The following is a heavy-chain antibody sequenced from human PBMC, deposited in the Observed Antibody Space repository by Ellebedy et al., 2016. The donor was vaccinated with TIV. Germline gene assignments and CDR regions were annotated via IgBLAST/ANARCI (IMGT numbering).Heavy chain of an antibody. CDR1: GGSIRSDGIF. CDR3: ARDLYSGHYEGFGAFDI. Sequence: LRLSCTVSGGSIRSDGIFWSWIRQHPGKGLEWIGFSDYRGRAHYNPSLKSRLTISVDTSNNQFSLKLSSVTAADTAVYYCARDLYSGHYEGFGAFDIWGQGTLVTVSS. CDR2: SDYRGRA. D-gene: IGHD1-26*01. V-gene: IGHV4-31*03. J-gene: IGHJ3*02.